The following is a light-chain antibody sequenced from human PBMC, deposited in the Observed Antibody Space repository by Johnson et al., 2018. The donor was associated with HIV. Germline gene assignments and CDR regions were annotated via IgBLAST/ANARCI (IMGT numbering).Light chain of an antibody. CDR2: ENN. V-gene: IGLV1-51*01. J-gene: IGLJ1*01. CDR3: GTWDSSLSAGGV. CDR1: SSNIGNNY. Sequence: HSVLTQPPSVSAAPGQKVTISCSGSSSNIGNNYVSWYQQLPGTAPKLLIYENNKRPSGIPDRFSGSQSGTSAPLGIAGLQTWDEADYYCGTWDSSLSAGGVFGTGTKVTVL.